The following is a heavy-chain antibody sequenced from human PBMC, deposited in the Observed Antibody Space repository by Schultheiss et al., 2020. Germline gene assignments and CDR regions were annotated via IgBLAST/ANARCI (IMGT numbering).Heavy chain of an antibody. CDR2: ISGSGGST. J-gene: IGHJ5*02. Sequence: GGSLRLSCAASGFTFSSYAMSWVRQAPGKGLEWVSAISGSGGSTYYADSVKGRFTISRDNSKNTVYLQMNSLTAEDTAVYYCARDGTYYYDSIMFDPWGQGTLVTVSS. CDR3: ARDGTYYYDSIMFDP. D-gene: IGHD3-22*01. CDR1: GFTFSSYA. V-gene: IGHV3-23*01.